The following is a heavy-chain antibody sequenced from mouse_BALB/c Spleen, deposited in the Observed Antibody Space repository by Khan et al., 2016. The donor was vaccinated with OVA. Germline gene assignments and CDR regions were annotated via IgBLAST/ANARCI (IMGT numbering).Heavy chain of an antibody. CDR3: ARQPYYHYNIMDY. Sequence: VQLQESGPGLVAPSQSLSITCTISGFSLTNYGVHWVRQPSGKGLEWLVVIWSDGSTTYNSALKSRLTITKDNSKSQVFLKMNSLQSEDTAVYFCARQPYYHYNIMDYWGQGTSVTVSS. J-gene: IGHJ4*01. V-gene: IGHV2-6-1*01. CDR2: IWSDGST. CDR1: GFSLTNYG. D-gene: IGHD2-10*01.